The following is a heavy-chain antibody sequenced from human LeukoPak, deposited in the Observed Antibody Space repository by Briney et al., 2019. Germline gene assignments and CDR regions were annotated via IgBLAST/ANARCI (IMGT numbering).Heavy chain of an antibody. D-gene: IGHD3-10*01. V-gene: IGHV3-30*02. CDR3: AKDGWFGELLVDY. CDR2: IRYNGNNQ. J-gene: IGHJ4*02. Sequence: GGSLRLSCAASGFTFNNYGMHWVRQAPGKGLEWVAFIRYNGNNQYYADSVKGRFTISRDNSKNTLYLQMNSLKGDDTAVYYCAKDGWFGELLVDYWGQGTLVTVSS. CDR1: GFTFNNYG.